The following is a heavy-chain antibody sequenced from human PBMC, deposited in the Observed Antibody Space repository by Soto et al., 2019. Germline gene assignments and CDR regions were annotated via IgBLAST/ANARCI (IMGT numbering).Heavy chain of an antibody. Sequence: EVQLLESGGGLVQPGGSLRLSFAASGFTFSNYAMKWVRQAQGKGLEWVSGISGSGDSTYYADSVKGRFTISRDNSKNTLYLQMNTLRAEDTTVYYCAKDKLGATMYYFDYWGQGTLVTVSS. V-gene: IGHV3-23*01. CDR2: ISGSGDST. J-gene: IGHJ4*02. CDR3: AKDKLGATMYYFDY. D-gene: IGHD1-26*01. CDR1: GFTFSNYA.